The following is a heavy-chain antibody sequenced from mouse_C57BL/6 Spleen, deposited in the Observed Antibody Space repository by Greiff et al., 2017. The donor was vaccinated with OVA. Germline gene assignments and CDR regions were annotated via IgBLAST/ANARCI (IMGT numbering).Heavy chain of an antibody. CDR2: INPSSGYT. CDR1: GYTFTSYT. Sequence: QVQLQQSGAELARPGASVKMSCKASGYTFTSYTMHWVKQRPGQGLEWIGYINPSSGYTKYNQKFKDKATLTADKSSSTAYMQLSSLTSEDSAVYYCATNWDGAMDDWGQGTSVTVSS. J-gene: IGHJ4*01. V-gene: IGHV1-4*01. CDR3: ATNWDGAMDD. D-gene: IGHD4-1*01.